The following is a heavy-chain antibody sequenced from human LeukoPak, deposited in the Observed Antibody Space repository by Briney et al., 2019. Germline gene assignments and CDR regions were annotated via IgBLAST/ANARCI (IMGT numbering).Heavy chain of an antibody. J-gene: IGHJ4*02. CDR3: ARFSTYSSSLDY. Sequence: SETLSLTCTVSGGSISSYYWSWIRQPPGKGLEWIGYIYYSGGTNYNPSLKSRVTISVDTSKNQFSLKLSSVTAADTAVYYCARFSTYSSSLDYWGQGTLVTVSS. V-gene: IGHV4-59*08. D-gene: IGHD6-6*01. CDR2: IYYSGGT. CDR1: GGSISSYY.